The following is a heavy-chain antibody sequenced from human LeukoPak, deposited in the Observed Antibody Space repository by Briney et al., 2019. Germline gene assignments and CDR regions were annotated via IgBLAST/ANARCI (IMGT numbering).Heavy chain of an antibody. CDR1: GDSVSSNSAA. D-gene: IGHD5-12*01. CDR3: ARSSGYDYRRYYYYYMDV. Sequence: KPSQTLSLTYAISGDSVSSNSAAWNWIRQSPSRGLEWLGRTYYRSKWYNDYAVSVKSRITINPDTSKNQFSLQLNSVTPEDTAVYYCARSSGYDYRRYYYYYMDVWGKGTTVTVSS. CDR2: TYYRSKWYN. J-gene: IGHJ6*03. V-gene: IGHV6-1*01.